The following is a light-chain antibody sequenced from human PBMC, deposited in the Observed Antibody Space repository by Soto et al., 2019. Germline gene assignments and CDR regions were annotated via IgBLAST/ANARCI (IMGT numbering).Light chain of an antibody. Sequence: EIVMTQSPATLSVSPGERATLSCRASQSVSSNLAWYQQNPGQAPRLLIYGASTRATGIPARFSGSGSGTELTLTISRLQSEDFAVYYCQQYNNWPRTFGQGTQVEIK. V-gene: IGKV3-15*01. J-gene: IGKJ1*01. CDR2: GAS. CDR3: QQYNNWPRT. CDR1: QSVSSN.